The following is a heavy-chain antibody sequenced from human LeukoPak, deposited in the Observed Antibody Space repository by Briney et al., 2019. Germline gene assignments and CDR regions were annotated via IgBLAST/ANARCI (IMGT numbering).Heavy chain of an antibody. J-gene: IGHJ4*02. CDR1: GYTFASYA. V-gene: IGHV7-4-1*02. Sequence: ASVKVSCKASGYTFASYAMNWVRQAPGQGLEWMGWINTNTENPTYAQGFTGRFVSSLDTSVGTAYLQISSLKAEDTAVYYCARDRHGGPWDLLQPFGYWGQGTLVTVSS. CDR2: INTNTENP. CDR3: ARDRHGGPWDLLQPFGY. D-gene: IGHD1-26*01.